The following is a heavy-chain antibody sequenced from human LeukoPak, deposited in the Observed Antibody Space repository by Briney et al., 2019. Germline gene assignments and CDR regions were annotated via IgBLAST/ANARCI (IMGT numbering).Heavy chain of an antibody. CDR2: ISSRGDTI. Sequence: QPGGSLRLSCAASGFTFSSYEMNWVRQAPGKGLEWVSYISSRGDTIYYADSVKGRFTISRDNAKNSLYLQVNSLRAEDTATYYCAREDPYCGGDCDAFDIWGQGTMVTVSS. J-gene: IGHJ3*02. V-gene: IGHV3-48*03. CDR1: GFTFSSYE. CDR3: AREDPYCGGDCDAFDI. D-gene: IGHD2-21*02.